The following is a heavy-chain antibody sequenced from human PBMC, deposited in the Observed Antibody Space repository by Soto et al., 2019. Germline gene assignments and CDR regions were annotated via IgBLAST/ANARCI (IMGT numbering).Heavy chain of an antibody. CDR2: INTGDGNT. CDR1: GYTFISYA. CDR3: ARDGGPPWYYGSGFHWFDP. Sequence: ASVKVSCKSSGYTFISYAMHWVRQAPGQRHEWMGWINTGDGNTKYSQKLQGRVTITRDTSASTAYMELRSLRSEDTAMYYCARDGGPPWYYGSGFHWFDPWGQGTLVTVSS. D-gene: IGHD3-10*01. V-gene: IGHV1-3*04. J-gene: IGHJ5*02.